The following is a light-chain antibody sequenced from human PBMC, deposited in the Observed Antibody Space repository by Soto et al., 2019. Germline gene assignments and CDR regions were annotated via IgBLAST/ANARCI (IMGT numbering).Light chain of an antibody. Sequence: DIQMTQSPSTLSASVGDRVTITCRASQSISSWLAWYQQKPGKAPKLLIYKASSLESGVPSRFSGSGSGTEFTLTISSLQPDDVATYSCQQYNTYATFGQGTKVEI. J-gene: IGKJ1*01. CDR1: QSISSW. CDR3: QQYNTYAT. V-gene: IGKV1-5*03. CDR2: KAS.